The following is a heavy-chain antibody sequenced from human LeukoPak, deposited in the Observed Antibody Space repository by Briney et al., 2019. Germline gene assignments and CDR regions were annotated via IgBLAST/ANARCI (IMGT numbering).Heavy chain of an antibody. CDR2: IIPIFGTA. CDR1: GGTFSGYA. V-gene: IGHV1-69*13. Sequence: SVKVSCKASGGTFSGYAISWVRQAPGQGLEWMGGIIPIFGTANYAQKFQGRVTITADESTSTAYMELSSLRSEDTAVYYCARDSIAVAGTGLHSDWGQGTLVTVSS. CDR3: ARDSIAVAGTGLHSD. J-gene: IGHJ4*02. D-gene: IGHD6-19*01.